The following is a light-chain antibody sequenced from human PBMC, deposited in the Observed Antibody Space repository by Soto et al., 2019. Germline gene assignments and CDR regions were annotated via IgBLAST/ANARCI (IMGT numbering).Light chain of an antibody. CDR3: LAYDNSLGVSVL. V-gene: IGLV1-40*01. J-gene: IGLJ3*02. CDR2: DTF. CDR1: SSNIGAGYD. Sequence: QSVLTQPPSVSGAPGQTVTISCSGSSSNIGAGYDVHWYQQLPGKVPKLVIYDTFNRPSGVPDRFSGSKSGTSASLAITGLQAEDEADYYCLAYDNSLGVSVLFGGGTKLTVL.